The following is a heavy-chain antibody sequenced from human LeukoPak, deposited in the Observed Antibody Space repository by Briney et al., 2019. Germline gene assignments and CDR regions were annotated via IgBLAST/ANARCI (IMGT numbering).Heavy chain of an antibody. Sequence: GGSLRLSCAASGFTNAWMSWVRQAPGKGLEWVSAISGSGGSTYYADSVKGRFTISRDNSKNTLYLQMNSLRAEDTAVYYCAKHRSPWGQGTLVTVSS. CDR1: GFTNAW. V-gene: IGHV3-23*01. CDR2: ISGSGGST. CDR3: AKHRSP. J-gene: IGHJ5*02.